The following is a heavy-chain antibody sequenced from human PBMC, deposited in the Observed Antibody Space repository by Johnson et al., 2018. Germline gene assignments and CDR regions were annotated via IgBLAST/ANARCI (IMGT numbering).Heavy chain of an antibody. CDR3: ARARSWGIQLYYYYYGMDV. CDR1: GFTFSSYW. V-gene: IGHV3-7*01. CDR2: IKQDGSEK. D-gene: IGHD5-18*01. Sequence: VQLVQSGGGLVQPGGSLRLSCAASGFTFSSYWMSWVRQAPGKGLEWVANIKQDGSEKYYVDSVKGRFTISRDNAKSSLYLQMNSLRAEDTAVYYCARARSWGIQLYYYYYGMDVWGQGTTVTVSS. J-gene: IGHJ6*02.